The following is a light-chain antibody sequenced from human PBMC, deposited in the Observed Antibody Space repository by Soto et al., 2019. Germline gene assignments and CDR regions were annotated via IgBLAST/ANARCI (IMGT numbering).Light chain of an antibody. J-gene: IGKJ2*01. V-gene: IGKV1-6*02. CDR3: LQNYPSPYT. Sequence: AIPMTQFPASLSASVGDRVTITFRSSQGIRNYLGWYQQRPGKAPKILISKTSSLQSGVPSRFSGSGSGTDFTLTSRGLQPEAIAKYYFLQNYPSPYTFGQGTQWEIK. CDR2: KTS. CDR1: QGIRNY.